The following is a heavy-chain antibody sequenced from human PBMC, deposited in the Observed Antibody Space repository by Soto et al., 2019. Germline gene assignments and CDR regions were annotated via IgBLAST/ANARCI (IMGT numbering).Heavy chain of an antibody. CDR3: ARGDSTDCSNGVCSFFYNHDMDV. Sequence: VKVSCKASGYSFTDYHIHWVRQAPGQGLEWLGWINPKSGGTSTAQKFQGWVTMTTDTSISTASMELTRLTSDDTAIYYCARGDSTDCSNGVCSFFYNHDMDVWGQGTTVTVSS. V-gene: IGHV1-2*04. D-gene: IGHD2-8*01. CDR2: INPKSGGT. J-gene: IGHJ6*02. CDR1: GYSFTDYH.